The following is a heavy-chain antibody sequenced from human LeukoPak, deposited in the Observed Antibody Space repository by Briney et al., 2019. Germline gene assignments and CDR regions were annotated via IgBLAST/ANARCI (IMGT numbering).Heavy chain of an antibody. CDR1: GDSVSSNSAA. Sequence: SQTFSLTCAISGDSVSSNSAAWNWIRQSPSRGLEWLGRTYYRSKWYYDYAVAVKSRISINPDTSKNQFSLQLSSVTPEDTAVYYCARDPVGGSTIFDYRGQGTLVTVSS. J-gene: IGHJ4*02. CDR3: ARDPVGGSTIFDY. D-gene: IGHD1-26*01. V-gene: IGHV6-1*01. CDR2: TYYRSKWYY.